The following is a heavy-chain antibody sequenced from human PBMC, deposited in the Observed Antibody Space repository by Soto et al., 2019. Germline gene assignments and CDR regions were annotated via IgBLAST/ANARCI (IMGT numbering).Heavy chain of an antibody. D-gene: IGHD3-10*01. Sequence: QVQLVESGGGVVQPGRSLRLSCAASGFTFSSYGMHWVRQAPGKGLEWVAVIWYDGSNKYYADSVKGRFTISRDNSKNTLYLQMNSLRAEDTAVYYCARGGVMVRGVLIEGYYYYGMDVWGQPTTVTVSS. CDR2: IWYDGSNK. J-gene: IGHJ6*02. V-gene: IGHV3-33*01. CDR1: GFTFSSYG. CDR3: ARGGVMVRGVLIEGYYYYGMDV.